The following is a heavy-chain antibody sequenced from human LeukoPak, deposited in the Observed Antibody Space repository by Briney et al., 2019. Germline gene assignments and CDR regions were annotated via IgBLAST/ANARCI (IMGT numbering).Heavy chain of an antibody. CDR1: SGFITAYY. D-gene: IGHD3-9*01. CDR3: ARVVKSYDILTGYYHSDYYFDY. CDR2: VYYTGST. Sequence: SETLSLTCSVSSGFITAYYWSWIRQPPGKGLEWIGYVYYTGSTEYNPSLRSRVTISLEMSTHQFSLNLTSVTAADTAVYYCARVVKSYDILTGYYHSDYYFDYWGQGTLVTVSS. J-gene: IGHJ4*02. V-gene: IGHV4-59*01.